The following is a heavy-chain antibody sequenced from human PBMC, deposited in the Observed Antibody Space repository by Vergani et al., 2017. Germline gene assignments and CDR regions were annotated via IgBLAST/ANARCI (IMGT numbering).Heavy chain of an antibody. D-gene: IGHD3-22*01. V-gene: IGHV4-30-4*08. J-gene: IGHJ4*02. CDR1: GDSTSGGDYY. CDR2: IYYTGST. Sequence: QVQLQESGPGLVKPSQTMSLTCLVSGDSTSGGDYYWSWIRQPPGKGLEWIGYIYYTGSTYYSPSLKRRVTISVDTAKNLFSLKLSSVIAADTAVYYCARVRLGYYDSRGRFYSDSWGQGTLVTVSS. CDR3: ARVRLGYYDSRGRFYSDS.